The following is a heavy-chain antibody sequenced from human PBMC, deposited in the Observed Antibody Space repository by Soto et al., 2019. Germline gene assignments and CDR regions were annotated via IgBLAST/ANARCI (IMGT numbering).Heavy chain of an antibody. D-gene: IGHD4-17*01. V-gene: IGHV4-34*02. CDR3: SRGGAWAPPSEV. Sequence: QVQIQHWGAGRLEPSDTLSLTCAVSGVSLRGYSWVWIRQPPGKGLQWIGDIDHSGDTNYDPSLKGRVTISRDMSKNQVALTLTSLTAADAAMYYCSRGGAWAPPSEVWGPGTLVTVSS. J-gene: IGHJ4*02. CDR1: GVSLRGYS. CDR2: IDHSGDT.